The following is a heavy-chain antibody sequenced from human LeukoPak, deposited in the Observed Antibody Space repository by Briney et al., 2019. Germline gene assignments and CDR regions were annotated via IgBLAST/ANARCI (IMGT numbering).Heavy chain of an antibody. CDR2: ISSGSTYI. CDR1: GFTFSSYS. J-gene: IGHJ4*02. V-gene: IGHV3-21*01. CDR3: ASSSGASWGYFDY. D-gene: IGHD2-15*01. Sequence: GGSLRLSCSASGFTFSSYSMNWVRQAPGKGLEWASSISSGSTYIYYADSVKGRFTLSRDNAKNSLYLQMNGLRAEDTAVYYCASSSGASWGYFDYWGQGTPVTVSS.